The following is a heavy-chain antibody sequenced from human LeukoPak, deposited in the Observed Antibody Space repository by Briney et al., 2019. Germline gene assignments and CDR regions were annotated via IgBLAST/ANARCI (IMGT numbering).Heavy chain of an antibody. D-gene: IGHD2-2*01. Sequence: GVCLRLSCAASGFTFSSYAMSWVRQAPGKGLEWVSALTCSGGNTYYADSVKGRFTISRDNSKNTLYLQMNSLRAEDTAGYYCAKVASLCTSTSCVRGGFDYWGQGTLVTVSS. CDR2: LTCSGGNT. J-gene: IGHJ4*02. CDR1: GFTFSSYA. V-gene: IGHV3-23*01. CDR3: AKVASLCTSTSCVRGGFDY.